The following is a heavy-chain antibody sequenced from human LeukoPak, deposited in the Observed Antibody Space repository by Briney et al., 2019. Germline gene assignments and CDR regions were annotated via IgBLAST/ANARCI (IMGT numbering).Heavy chain of an antibody. J-gene: IGHJ6*02. Sequence: GRSLRLSCAASGFTFSSYGMHRVRQAPGKGLEWVTVISYDGSNKYYADSVKGRFTICRDNSKNTLYLQMNSLRAEDTAVYYCANAYGDYTYHGMDVWGQGTTVTVSS. D-gene: IGHD4-17*01. CDR1: GFTFSSYG. V-gene: IGHV3-30*18. CDR2: ISYDGSNK. CDR3: ANAYGDYTYHGMDV.